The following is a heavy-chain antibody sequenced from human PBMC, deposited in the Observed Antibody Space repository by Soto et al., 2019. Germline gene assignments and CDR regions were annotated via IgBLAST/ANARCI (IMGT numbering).Heavy chain of an antibody. CDR1: GGSISSGGYY. CDR2: IYYSGST. CDR3: ARIASGSYYREFDY. J-gene: IGHJ4*02. D-gene: IGHD3-10*01. Sequence: SETLSLTCTVSGGSISSGGYYWSWIRQHPGKGLEWIGYIYYSGSTNYKPSLKSRVTISVDTSKNQFSLRLRSVTAADTAVYYCARIASGSYYREFDYWGQGTPVTVSS. V-gene: IGHV4-61*08.